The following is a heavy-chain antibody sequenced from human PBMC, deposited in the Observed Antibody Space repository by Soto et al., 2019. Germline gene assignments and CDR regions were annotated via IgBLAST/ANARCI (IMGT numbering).Heavy chain of an antibody. CDR1: GYTFTSYG. CDR2: ISTYNGNT. J-gene: IGHJ4*02. Sequence: ASVKVSCKASGYTFTSYGINWVRQAPGQGLEWMGWISTYNGNTNYAQKLQGRVTMTTDTSTSTAYMELRSLRSDDTAVYYCARDYYYDSSGYSPLDYWGQGTLVTAPQ. D-gene: IGHD3-22*01. V-gene: IGHV1-18*01. CDR3: ARDYYYDSSGYSPLDY.